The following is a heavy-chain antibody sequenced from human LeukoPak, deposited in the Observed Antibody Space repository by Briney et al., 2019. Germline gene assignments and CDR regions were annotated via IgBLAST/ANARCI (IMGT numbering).Heavy chain of an antibody. Sequence: GASVKVSCKASGYTFTNYDINWVRQATGRGPEWMGWMKPKIGNTGYAQKFQGRVTMTRSTSISTAYMELSSLRSDDTAVYYCARDQDIVVVVAALRQREMGGFDPWGQGTLVTVSS. CDR3: ARDQDIVVVVAALRQREMGGFDP. V-gene: IGHV1-8*01. CDR1: GYTFTNYD. D-gene: IGHD2-15*01. CDR2: MKPKIGNT. J-gene: IGHJ5*02.